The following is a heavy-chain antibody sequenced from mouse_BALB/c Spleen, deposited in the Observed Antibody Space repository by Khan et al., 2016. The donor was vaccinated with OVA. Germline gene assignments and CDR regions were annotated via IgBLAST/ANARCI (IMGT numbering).Heavy chain of an antibody. CDR2: ISSDGDYT. Sequence: EVQLVESGGGLVKPGGSLKLSCAASGFTFSTYAMSWVRQTPEKRLEWVATISSDGDYTYYPDNVTGRFTICRDNAKNTLYLQMRRLRSEETAMYYCARSPYGNFAYWGHGTLVTVCA. CDR1: GFTFSTYA. V-gene: IGHV5-9-3*01. CDR3: ARSPYGNFAY. J-gene: IGHJ3*01. D-gene: IGHD2-1*01.